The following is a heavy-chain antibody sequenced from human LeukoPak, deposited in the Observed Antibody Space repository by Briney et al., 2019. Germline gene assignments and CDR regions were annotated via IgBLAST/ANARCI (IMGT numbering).Heavy chain of an antibody. Sequence: SETLSLTCTVSGASITTYYWTWIRQPPGKGLEWIGYIYHSGSTNYNPSLKSRVTISLDTSRNQFSLRLSSVTAANTAVYFCAREYSTSSEGDYFDYWGQGSLVTVSS. CDR2: IYHSGST. J-gene: IGHJ4*02. CDR3: AREYSTSSEGDYFDY. CDR1: GASITTYY. V-gene: IGHV4-59*01. D-gene: IGHD6-6*01.